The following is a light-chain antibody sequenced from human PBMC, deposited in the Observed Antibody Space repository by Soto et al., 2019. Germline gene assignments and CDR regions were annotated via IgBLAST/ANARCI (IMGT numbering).Light chain of an antibody. J-gene: IGLJ2*01. V-gene: IGLV4-60*03. CDR2: LEGGGTH. CDR3: ETWDTNTRV. Sequence: QPVLTQSSSASASLGSSVKLTCTLSSGHRSYIIAWHQQQPGKAPRYMMKLEGGGTHSKGSGVPDRFSGSSSGADRYLTIYSLQPEDEADYYCETWDTNTRVFGGGTKVTVL. CDR1: SGHRSYI.